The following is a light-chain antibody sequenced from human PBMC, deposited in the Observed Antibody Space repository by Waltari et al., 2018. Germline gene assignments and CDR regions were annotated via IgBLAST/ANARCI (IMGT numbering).Light chain of an antibody. Sequence: DIVFTQSPATVSLSPGERATLSCRASQSVSGHLAWYQQQPSQAPVLLIYDTSNSATGIPARFSGGGSGTDVTLSISRLEPEDFALSFCHLRTDWPPRYTFGQGTKLEIK. V-gene: IGKV3-11*01. CDR1: QSVSGH. CDR2: DTS. CDR3: HLRTDWPPRYT. J-gene: IGKJ2*01.